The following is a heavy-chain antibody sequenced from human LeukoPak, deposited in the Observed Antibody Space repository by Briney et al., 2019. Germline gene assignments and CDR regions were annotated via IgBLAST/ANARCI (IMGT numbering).Heavy chain of an antibody. Sequence: SQTLSLTCAVSGYSISSGYYWGWIRQPPGKGLEWIGSIYHSGSTYYNPSLKSRVTISVDTSKNQFSLKLSSVTAADTAVYYCASLRITMVRGVIPDYWGQGTLVTVSS. V-gene: IGHV4-38-2*01. D-gene: IGHD3-10*01. CDR2: IYHSGST. CDR1: GYSISSGYY. J-gene: IGHJ4*02. CDR3: ASLRITMVRGVIPDY.